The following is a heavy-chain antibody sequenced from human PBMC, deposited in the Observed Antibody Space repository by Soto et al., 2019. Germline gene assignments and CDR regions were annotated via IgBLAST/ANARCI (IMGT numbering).Heavy chain of an antibody. J-gene: IGHJ6*02. CDR1: GDSISGYY. D-gene: IGHD2-8*02. CDR2: IYHSEST. V-gene: IGHV4-59*01. Sequence: SETLSLTCSVSGDSISGYYWSWIRHPPEQGLEWIGYIYHSESTYYTHSLKSRVTISVDTSKNQFSRKLRSLTAADTAVYYCAGATLVFMHVWGQGTTVTGS. CDR3: AGATLVFMHV.